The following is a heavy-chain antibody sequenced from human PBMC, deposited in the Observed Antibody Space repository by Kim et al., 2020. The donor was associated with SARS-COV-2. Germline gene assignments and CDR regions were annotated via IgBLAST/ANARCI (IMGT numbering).Heavy chain of an antibody. V-gene: IGHV3-23*01. Sequence: GGSLRLSCAASGFTFSSYAMSWVRQAPGKGLELVSAISGSGGSTYYADYVKGRFTISRANYKNKLYLQMNSLRAEGTAVYYYSKDLIVIVPAAQIDYWG. CDR3: SKDLIVIVPAAQIDY. D-gene: IGHD2-2*01. CDR2: ISGSGGST. CDR1: GFTFSSYA. J-gene: IGHJ4*01.